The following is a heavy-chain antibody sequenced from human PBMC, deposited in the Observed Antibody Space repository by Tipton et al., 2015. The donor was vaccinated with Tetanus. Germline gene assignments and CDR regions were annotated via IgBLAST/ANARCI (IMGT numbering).Heavy chain of an antibody. D-gene: IGHD2-15*01. CDR2: IYNSGST. Sequence: TLSLTCTVSGGSISSGGYYWSWIRQHPGKGLEWIGDIYNSGSTYYNPSLKSRVTILVDTTKNQFSLKVKSVTAADTAVYYFARDQARGARGWYFFDCWGQGSLVTVSS. CDR1: GGSISSGGYY. V-gene: IGHV4-31*03. J-gene: IGHJ4*02. CDR3: ARDQARGARGWYFFDC.